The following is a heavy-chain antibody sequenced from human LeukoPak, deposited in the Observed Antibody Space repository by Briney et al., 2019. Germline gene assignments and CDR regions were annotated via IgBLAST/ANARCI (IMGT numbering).Heavy chain of an antibody. V-gene: IGHV1-18*01. J-gene: IGHJ4*02. CDR3: ARDRATMVRGVIQTPPGTWGDY. Sequence: ASVKVSCKASGYTFTSYGIGWVRQAPGQGLEWMGWISAYNGNTNYAQKLQGRVTMTTDTSTSTAYMELRSLRSDDTAVYYCARDRATMVRGVIQTPPGTWGDYWGQGTLVTVSS. CDR1: GYTFTSYG. CDR2: ISAYNGNT. D-gene: IGHD3-10*01.